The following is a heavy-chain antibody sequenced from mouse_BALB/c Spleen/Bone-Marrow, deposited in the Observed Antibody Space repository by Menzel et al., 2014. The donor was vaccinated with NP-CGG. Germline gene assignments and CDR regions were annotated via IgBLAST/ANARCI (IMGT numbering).Heavy chain of an antibody. D-gene: IGHD2-3*01. Sequence: VQLKESGPGLVKPSQSLSLPCSVTGSSITSGYYWNWIRQFPGNKLEWMGYISYDGSNNYNPSLKNRISITRDASKNQFFLRLNSVSPEDTATYYCASEPYDGSRFDYWGQGTTLTVSS. CDR3: ASEPYDGSRFDY. V-gene: IGHV3-6*02. CDR1: GSSITSGYY. J-gene: IGHJ2*01. CDR2: ISYDGSN.